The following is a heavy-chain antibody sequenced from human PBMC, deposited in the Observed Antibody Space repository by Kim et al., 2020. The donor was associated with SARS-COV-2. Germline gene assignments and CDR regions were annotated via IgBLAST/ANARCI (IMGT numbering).Heavy chain of an antibody. CDR1: GGTFSSYA. D-gene: IGHD1-26*01. CDR3: ARDPREEVGANPFDY. CDR2: IIPIFGTA. J-gene: IGHJ4*02. Sequence: SVKVSCKASGGTFSSYAISWVRQAPGQGLEWMGGIIPIFGTANYAQKFQGRVTITADESTSTAYMELSSLRSEDTAVYYCARDPREEVGANPFDYWGQGTLVTVSS. V-gene: IGHV1-69*13.